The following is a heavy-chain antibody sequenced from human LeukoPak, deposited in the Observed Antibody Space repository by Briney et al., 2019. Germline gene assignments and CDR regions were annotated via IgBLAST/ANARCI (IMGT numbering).Heavy chain of an antibody. CDR3: ARGGDYGDYFVY. D-gene: IGHD4-17*01. CDR1: GWSLSRGGYY. CDR2: IYHSGSA. J-gene: IGHJ4*02. V-gene: IGHV4-31*03. Sequence: SETLSLTCSVFGWSLSRGGYYWNWIRQQPGQGLEWLGYIYHSGSARYNPSFKSRLNMSVDMSRNQFSLNLSSVSAADTAVYYCARGGDYGDYFVYWGQGTLVSVSS.